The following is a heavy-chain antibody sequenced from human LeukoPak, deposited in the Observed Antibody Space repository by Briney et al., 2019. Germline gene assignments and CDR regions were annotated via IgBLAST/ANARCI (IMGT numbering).Heavy chain of an antibody. Sequence: KTGGSLRLSCAASGFTFSSYSMNWVRQAPGKGLEWVSSIGSSSSYIYYADSVKGRFTISRDNAKNSLYLQMNSLRAEDTAVYYCAKDQGTMIVVVTFDAFDIWGQGTVVTVSS. CDR1: GFTFSSYS. V-gene: IGHV3-21*04. J-gene: IGHJ3*02. CDR3: AKDQGTMIVVVTFDAFDI. D-gene: IGHD3-22*01. CDR2: IGSSSSYI.